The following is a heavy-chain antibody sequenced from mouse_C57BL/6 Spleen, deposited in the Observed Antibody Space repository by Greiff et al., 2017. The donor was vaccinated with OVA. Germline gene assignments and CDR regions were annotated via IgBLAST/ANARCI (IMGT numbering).Heavy chain of an antibody. D-gene: IGHD2-4*01. V-gene: IGHV1-81*01. Sequence: VKLQESGAELARPGASVQLSCKASGYTFTRYGISWVKPSTGPGLEWIGEIYPRSGNTYYNEKFKGKATLTADKSSSTAYMELRSLTSEDSAVYFCARWGIYYDYPYAMDYWGQGTSVTVSS. CDR2: IYPRSGNT. CDR1: GYTFTRYG. J-gene: IGHJ4*01. CDR3: ARWGIYYDYPYAMDY.